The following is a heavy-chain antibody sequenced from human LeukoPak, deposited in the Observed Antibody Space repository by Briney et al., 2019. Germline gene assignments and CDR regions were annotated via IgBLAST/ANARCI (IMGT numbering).Heavy chain of an antibody. V-gene: IGHV1-18*01. CDR3: ARDHGIAVADAFGI. CDR1: GYTFTSYG. Sequence: GASVKVSCKASGYTFTSYGISWVRQAPGQGLEWMGWISAYNGNTNYAQKLQGRVTMTTDTSTSTAYMELRSLRSDDTAVYYCARDHGIAVADAFGIWGQGQWSPSLQ. J-gene: IGHJ3*02. CDR2: ISAYNGNT. D-gene: IGHD6-19*01.